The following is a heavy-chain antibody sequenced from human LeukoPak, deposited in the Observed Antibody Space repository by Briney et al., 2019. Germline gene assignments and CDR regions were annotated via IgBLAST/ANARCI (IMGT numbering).Heavy chain of an antibody. D-gene: IGHD5-18*01. Sequence: GGSLRLSCVASGFTFSTSWMNWVRQAPGKGLEWVANIKGDGSVQSYVDSVKGRFTISRDNAKNSLYLQMNGLRAEDTAVYYCAREAGIPPTTQQWPTSVDCWGQGTLVTVSS. J-gene: IGHJ4*02. CDR2: IKGDGSVQ. V-gene: IGHV3-7*05. CDR3: AREAGIPPTTQQWPTSVDC. CDR1: GFTFSTSW.